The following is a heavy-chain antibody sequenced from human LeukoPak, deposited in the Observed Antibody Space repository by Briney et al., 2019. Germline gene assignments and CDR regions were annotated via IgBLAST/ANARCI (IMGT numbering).Heavy chain of an antibody. J-gene: IGHJ6*02. D-gene: IGHD2/OR15-2a*01. CDR1: GFTFSSYA. V-gene: IGHV3-23*01. Sequence: GGSLRLSCAASGFTFSSYAMSWVRQAPGKGLEWVSAISGSGGSTYYADSVKGRFTISRDNSKNTLYLQMNSLRAEDTAVYYCAILPSLFSDYYYGMDVWGQGTTVTVSS. CDR2: ISGSGGST. CDR3: AILPSLFSDYYYGMDV.